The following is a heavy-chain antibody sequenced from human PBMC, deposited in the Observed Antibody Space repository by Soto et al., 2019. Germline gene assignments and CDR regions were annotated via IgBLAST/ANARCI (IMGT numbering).Heavy chain of an antibody. V-gene: IGHV1-69*01. CDR3: ARAPGIWNSVYS. Sequence: QVQLIQSGAELKRPGSSVKVSCKASGDTFSSYSITWLRQAPGQRLEWMGGIIPIFAKPTYAQQFQGRDAITADDSTSTVYMELTSLTSEVTAVYYCARAPGIWNSVYSWGQGTPLSVSS. D-gene: IGHD1-7*01. J-gene: IGHJ3*02. CDR2: IIPIFAKP. CDR1: GDTFSSYS.